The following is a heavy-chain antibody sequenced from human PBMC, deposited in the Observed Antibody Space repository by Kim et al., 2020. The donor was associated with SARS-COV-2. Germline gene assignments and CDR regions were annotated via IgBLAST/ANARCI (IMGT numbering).Heavy chain of an antibody. V-gene: IGHV1-69*13. J-gene: IGHJ4*02. CDR1: GGTFSSYA. D-gene: IGHD3-22*01. CDR2: IIPIFGTA. CDR3: ATLQTYYYDSSGYYGY. Sequence: SVKVSCKASGGTFSSYAISWVRQAPGQGLEWMGGIIPIFGTANYAQKFQGRVTITADESTSTAYMELSSLRSEDTAVYYCATLQTYYYDSSGYYGYWGQGTLVTVSS.